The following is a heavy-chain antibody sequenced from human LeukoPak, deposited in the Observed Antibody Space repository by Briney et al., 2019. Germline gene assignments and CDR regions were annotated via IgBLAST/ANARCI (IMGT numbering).Heavy chain of an antibody. CDR3: AKLGEGGYSYDYLPYYFDY. CDR2: ISSSGSTI. J-gene: IGHJ4*02. V-gene: IGHV3-48*03. Sequence: GGSLILSCAASGFTFSSYEMNWVRQAPGKGLEWVSYISSSGSTIYYADSVKGRFTVSRDNAKNSLYLQMNSLRAEDTAVYYCAKLGEGGYSYDYLPYYFDYWGQGTLVTVSS. D-gene: IGHD5-18*01. CDR1: GFTFSSYE.